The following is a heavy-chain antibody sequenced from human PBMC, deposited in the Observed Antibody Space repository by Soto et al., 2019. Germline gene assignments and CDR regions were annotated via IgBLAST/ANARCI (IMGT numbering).Heavy chain of an antibody. Sequence: GGSLRLSCAASGFTVSSNYMSWVRQAPGKGLEWVSVIYSGGSTYYADSVKGRFTISRDNSKNTLYLQMNSLRAEDTAVYYCARFRALGCCSSTSCYAFDIWGQGTMVTVSS. CDR2: IYSGGST. CDR3: ARFRALGCCSSTSCYAFDI. J-gene: IGHJ3*02. CDR1: GFTVSSNY. D-gene: IGHD2-2*01. V-gene: IGHV3-53*01.